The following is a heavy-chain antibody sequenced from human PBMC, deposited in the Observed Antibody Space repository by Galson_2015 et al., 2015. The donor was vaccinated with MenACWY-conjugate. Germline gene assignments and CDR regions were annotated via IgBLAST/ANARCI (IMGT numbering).Heavy chain of an antibody. V-gene: IGHV3-7*03. J-gene: IGHJ6*02. CDR1: GFIFSNSW. Sequence: SLRLSCAASGFIFSNSWMDWVRQAPGKGLEWVGNIKQDGSERYYVESVKGRFTISRDNAKNSLYLEMNSLRGEDTAVYYCATSERFRLYQFYGMDVWGQGTTVTVSS. D-gene: IGHD3-16*02. CDR2: IKQDGSER. CDR3: ATSERFRLYQFYGMDV.